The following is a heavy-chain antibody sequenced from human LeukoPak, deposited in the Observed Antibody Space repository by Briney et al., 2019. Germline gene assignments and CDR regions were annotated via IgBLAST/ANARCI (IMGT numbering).Heavy chain of an antibody. Sequence: GGSLTLSCAASGFTVSSNYMSWVRQPPGKGLEWVSDIYNGGSTYYAHSLKGRFTISRDNSKNTLYLQMNRLRAEDTAVYYCARGMSLCNGVRYYYYGMDVWGQGTTVTVSS. CDR2: IYNGGST. CDR3: ARGMSLCNGVRYYYYGMDV. V-gene: IGHV3-66*01. J-gene: IGHJ6*02. D-gene: IGHD2-8*01. CDR1: GFTVSSNY.